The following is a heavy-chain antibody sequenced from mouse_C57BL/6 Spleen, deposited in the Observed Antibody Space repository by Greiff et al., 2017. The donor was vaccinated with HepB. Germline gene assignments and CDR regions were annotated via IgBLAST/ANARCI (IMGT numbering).Heavy chain of an antibody. CDR2: ISDGGSYT. J-gene: IGHJ4*01. CDR3: ARGSYAMDY. V-gene: IGHV5-4*01. CDR1: GFTFSSYA. Sequence: DVQLQESGGGLVKPGGSLKLSCAASGFTFSSYAMSWVRQTPEKRLEWVATISDGGSYTYYPDNVKGRFTISRDNAKNNLYLQMSHLKSEDTAMYYCARGSYAMDYWGQGTSVTVSS.